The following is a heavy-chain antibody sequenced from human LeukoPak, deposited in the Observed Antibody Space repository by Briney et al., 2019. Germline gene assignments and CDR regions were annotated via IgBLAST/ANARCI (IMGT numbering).Heavy chain of an antibody. D-gene: IGHD5-24*01. CDR3: AGSSEMATITTGFDY. V-gene: IGHV1-69*13. CDR2: IIPIFGTA. Sequence: ASVKVSCKASGYTFTSYGISWVRQAPGQGLEWMGGIIPIFGTANYAQKFQGRVTITADESTSTAYMELSSLRSEDTAVYYCAGSSEMATITTGFDYWGQGTLVTVSS. CDR1: GYTFTSYG. J-gene: IGHJ4*02.